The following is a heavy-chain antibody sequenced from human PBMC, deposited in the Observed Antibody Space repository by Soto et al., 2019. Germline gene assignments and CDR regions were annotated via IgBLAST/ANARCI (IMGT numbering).Heavy chain of an antibody. Sequence: GGSLRLACAASGFTLSSYWVSWVRQVPGKGLEWVSTIKHSSSEKYYVDSVKGRFTISRDNAKNSLYLQMNGLRAEDTAVYYCARVWDYYMDVWGKGTTVTVSS. J-gene: IGHJ6*03. CDR2: IKHSSSEK. CDR3: ARVWDYYMDV. CDR1: GFTLSSYW. V-gene: IGHV3-7*01. D-gene: IGHD1-26*01.